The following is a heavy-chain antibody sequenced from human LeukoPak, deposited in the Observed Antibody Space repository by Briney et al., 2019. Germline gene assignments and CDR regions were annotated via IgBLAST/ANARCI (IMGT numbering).Heavy chain of an antibody. J-gene: IGHJ4*02. D-gene: IGHD2-21*02. CDR2: LNWNGAGT. V-gene: IGHV3-20*04. CDR3: AREETCGGDCYYFDY. Sequence: GGSLRLSCAASGFTFDAYGMSWVRQAPGKGLEWASSLNWNGAGTGYVDSVKDRFTISRDNAKNSLYLQMNSLRAEDTAFYYCAREETCGGDCYYFDYWGQGTLVTVSS. CDR1: GFTFDAYG.